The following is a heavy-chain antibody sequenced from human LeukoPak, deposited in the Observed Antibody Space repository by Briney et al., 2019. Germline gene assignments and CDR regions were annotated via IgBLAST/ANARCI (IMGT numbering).Heavy chain of an antibody. J-gene: IGHJ4*02. CDR3: ARWGIVGATGEDY. D-gene: IGHD1-26*01. V-gene: IGHV4-59*08. Sequence: PSETLSLTCTVSGGSISSYYWSWIRQSPGKGLEWIGYIFYIGSTNYNPSLKSRVTISVDTSKNQFSLKLSSVTAADTAVYYCARWGIVGATGEDYWGQGTLVTVSS. CDR2: IFYIGST. CDR1: GGSISSYY.